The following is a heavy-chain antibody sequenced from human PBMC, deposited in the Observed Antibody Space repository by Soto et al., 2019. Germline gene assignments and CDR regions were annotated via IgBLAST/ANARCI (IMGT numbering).Heavy chain of an antibody. CDR1: GGSISSGGYY. J-gene: IGHJ4*02. CDR3: ARVTGTTLYSAYYFDY. Sequence: SETLSLTCTVSGGSISSGGYYWSWIRQHPGKGLEWIGYIYYSGSTYYNPSLKSRVTISVDTSKSQFSLKLSSVTAADTAVYYCARVTGTTLYSAYYFDYWGQGTLVTVSS. D-gene: IGHD1-7*01. V-gene: IGHV4-31*03. CDR2: IYYSGST.